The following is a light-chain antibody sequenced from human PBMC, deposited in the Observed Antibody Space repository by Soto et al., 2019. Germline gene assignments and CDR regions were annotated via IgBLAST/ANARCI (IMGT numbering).Light chain of an antibody. CDR1: SSDVGNYNY. CDR2: QVS. V-gene: IGLV2-14*01. Sequence: QSVLAQPASVSGSPGQSITISCTGTSSDVGNYNYVSWYQQHPGKAPQLMILQVSNRASGVSNRFSGSKSGDTASLTISGLQAEDEADYYCSSYTTSSTLYVFGTGTKVTVL. CDR3: SSYTTSSTLYV. J-gene: IGLJ1*01.